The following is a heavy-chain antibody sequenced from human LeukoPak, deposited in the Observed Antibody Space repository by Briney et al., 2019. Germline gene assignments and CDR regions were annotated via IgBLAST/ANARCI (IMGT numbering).Heavy chain of an antibody. V-gene: IGHV1-8*01. D-gene: IGHD3-22*01. J-gene: IGHJ4*02. CDR1: GYTLTSYD. CDR3: ARGGRHYYDSSGYRGVDY. Sequence: GASVKVSCKASGYTLTSYDINWVRQAPGQGLEWMGWMNPNSGNTGYAQKFQGRVTMTRNTSISTAYMELSSLRSEDTAVYYCARGGRHYYDSSGYRGVDYWGQGTLVTVSS. CDR2: MNPNSGNT.